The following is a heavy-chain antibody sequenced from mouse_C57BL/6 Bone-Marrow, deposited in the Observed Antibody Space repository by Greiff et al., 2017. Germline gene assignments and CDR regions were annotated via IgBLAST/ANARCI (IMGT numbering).Heavy chain of an antibody. CDR2: IDPENGDT. J-gene: IGHJ4*01. CDR3: TTCLHYYSNYRYYAMDY. V-gene: IGHV14-4*01. Sequence: EVKLLESGAELVRPGASVKLSCTASGFNINDDYMHWVKQRPEPGLEWIGWIDPENGDTEYASKFQGKATITADTSSNTAYLQLSSLTSEDTAVYYCTTCLHYYSNYRYYAMDYWGQGTSVTVSS. D-gene: IGHD2-5*01. CDR1: GFNINDDY.